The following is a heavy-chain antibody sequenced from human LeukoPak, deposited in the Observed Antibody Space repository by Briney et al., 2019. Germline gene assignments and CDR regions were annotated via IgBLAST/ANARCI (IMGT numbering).Heavy chain of an antibody. CDR1: GGSFSGYY. V-gene: IGHV4-34*01. CDR2: INHSGST. D-gene: IGHD6-13*01. Sequence: PSETLSLTCAVYGGSFSGYYWSWIRLPPGKGLEWIGEINHSGSTNYNPSLKSRVTISVDTSKNQFSLKLSSVTAADTAVYYCARGRAAALNYWGQGTLVTVSS. CDR3: ARGRAAALNY. J-gene: IGHJ4*02.